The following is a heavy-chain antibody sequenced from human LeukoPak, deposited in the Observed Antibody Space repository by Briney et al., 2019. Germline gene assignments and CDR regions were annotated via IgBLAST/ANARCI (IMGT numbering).Heavy chain of an antibody. D-gene: IGHD2-2*02. V-gene: IGHV3-21*01. CDR3: ARIGYCSSTSCYNGAFDI. CDR2: ISSSSSYI. CDR1: GFTFSSYS. J-gene: IGHJ3*02. Sequence: GGSLRLSCAASGFTFSSYSMNWVRQAPGKGLEWVSSISSSSSYIYYADSVKGRFTISRDNAKNSLYLQMNSLRAEDTAVYYCARIGYCSSTSCYNGAFDIWGQGTMVTVSS.